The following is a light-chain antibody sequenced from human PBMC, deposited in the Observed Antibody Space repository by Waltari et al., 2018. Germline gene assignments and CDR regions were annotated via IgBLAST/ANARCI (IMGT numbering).Light chain of an antibody. Sequence: QSALTQPASVSGSPGQSITISCTGTSSDVGGYNYVSWYQPHPGKAPKLMLYDVSNRPSGVSNRFSGSTSGNTASLTISGLQAEDEADYYCSSYTSSSTFWVFGTGTKVTVL. CDR1: SSDVGGYNY. CDR3: SSYTSSSTFWV. J-gene: IGLJ1*01. V-gene: IGLV2-14*03. CDR2: DVS.